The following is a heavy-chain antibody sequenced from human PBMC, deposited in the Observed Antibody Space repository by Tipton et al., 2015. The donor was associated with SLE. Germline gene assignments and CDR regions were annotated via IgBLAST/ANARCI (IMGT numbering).Heavy chain of an antibody. CDR3: ARAKLWSPHFDY. V-gene: IGHV4-39*07. J-gene: IGHJ4*02. CDR2: IYYSGST. D-gene: IGHD5-18*01. Sequence: TLSLTCTVSGGSISSSSYCWGWIRQPPGKGLEWIGSIYYSGSTYYNPSLKSRVTISVDRSKNQFSLKLSSVTAADTAVYYCARAKLWSPHFDYWGQGTLVTVSS. CDR1: GGSISSSSYC.